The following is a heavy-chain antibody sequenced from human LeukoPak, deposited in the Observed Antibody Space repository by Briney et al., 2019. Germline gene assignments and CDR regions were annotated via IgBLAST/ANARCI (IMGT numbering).Heavy chain of an antibody. CDR3: ASKDTSGWYEEA. CDR2: INPSGGST. Sequence: GASVKVSCKVSGYIFSELSMHWVRQAPGQGLEWMGVINPSGGSTSYAQKFQGRVTMTRDTSTSTVYMELSSLRSEDTAVYYCASKDTSGWYEEAWGQGTQVTVSS. V-gene: IGHV1-46*01. D-gene: IGHD6-19*01. J-gene: IGHJ5*02. CDR1: GYIFSELS.